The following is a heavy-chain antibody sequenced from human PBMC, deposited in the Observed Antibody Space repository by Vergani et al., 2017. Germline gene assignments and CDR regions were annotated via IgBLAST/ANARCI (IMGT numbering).Heavy chain of an antibody. D-gene: IGHD3-22*01. CDR1: GGSISSSSYY. J-gene: IGHJ5*02. CDR3: ARVARVNYYDSSGYNWFDP. CDR2: IYYSGST. Sequence: QLQLQESGPGLVKPSETLSLTCTVSGGSISSSSYYWGWIRQPPGKGLEWIGSIYYSGSTSYNPSPKSRVTISVDTSKNQSSLKLSSVTAADTAVYYCARVARVNYYDSSGYNWFDPWGQGTLVTVSS. V-gene: IGHV4-39*07.